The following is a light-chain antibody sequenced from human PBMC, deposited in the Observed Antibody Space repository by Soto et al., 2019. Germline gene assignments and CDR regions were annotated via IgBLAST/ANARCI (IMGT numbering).Light chain of an antibody. CDR3: QQYGSSPIN. CDR2: GAS. J-gene: IGKJ5*01. V-gene: IGKV3-20*01. Sequence: EIGLTQSPGTLSLSPGERVTLSCRASQSVRSSYLAWYQQKPGQAPRLLISGASSRATGIPDRFSGSGSGTNFTLTISRLEPEDFAVYYCQQYGSSPINFGQGTRLEIK. CDR1: QSVRSSY.